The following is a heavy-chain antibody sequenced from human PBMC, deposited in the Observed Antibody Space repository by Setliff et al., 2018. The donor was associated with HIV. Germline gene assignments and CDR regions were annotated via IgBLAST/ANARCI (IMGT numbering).Heavy chain of an antibody. J-gene: IGHJ4*02. Sequence: PSETLSLTCIVSGDSINSGDYFWSWIRQHPEKGLEWIGYISYRGTTYYNPSFKSRVTMSMDTSKNQVSLKLTSVTAADTAVHFCARLQKLDDIYYLDDWGQGTLVTVSS. V-gene: IGHV4-31*03. CDR3: ARLQKLDDIYYLDD. CDR2: ISYRGTT. CDR1: GDSINSGDYF. D-gene: IGHD4-4*01.